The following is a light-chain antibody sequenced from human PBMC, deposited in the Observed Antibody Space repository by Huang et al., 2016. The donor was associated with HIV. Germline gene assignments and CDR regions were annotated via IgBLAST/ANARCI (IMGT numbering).Light chain of an antibody. V-gene: IGKV3-11*01. CDR3: QQRSKWPPVYT. CDR1: QSVENS. Sequence: EIVLTQSPATLSLSPGDSATLSCRASQSVENSLAWYQQKPGQPPRLLMYDASIRATGIPARFSGSVSGTDFTLTISSLEPDDFAVYYCQQRSKWPPVYTFGQGTKLEIK. CDR2: DAS. J-gene: IGKJ2*01.